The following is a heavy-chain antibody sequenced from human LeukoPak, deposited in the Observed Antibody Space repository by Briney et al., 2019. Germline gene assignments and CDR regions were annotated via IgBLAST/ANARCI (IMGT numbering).Heavy chain of an antibody. J-gene: IGHJ4*02. Sequence: GGSLRLSCASSGFTFSSFAMSWVRQAPGKGLEWVSAISGSGGSTYYADSVKGRFTISRDNSKNTLYLQMNSLRAEDTAVYYCAKEPGKQLVSFFDYWGQGTLVTVSS. CDR2: ISGSGGST. CDR1: GFTFSSFA. D-gene: IGHD6-13*01. CDR3: AKEPGKQLVSFFDY. V-gene: IGHV3-23*01.